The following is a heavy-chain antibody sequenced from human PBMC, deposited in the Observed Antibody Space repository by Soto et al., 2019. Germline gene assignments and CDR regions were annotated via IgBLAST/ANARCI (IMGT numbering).Heavy chain of an antibody. CDR3: ARQSYDILTDYPDY. J-gene: IGHJ4*02. Sequence: QVQLQESGPGLVKPSETLSLTCTVSGGSISNYYWSWIRQPPGKGLEWIGYIYYSGNTNYNPSLKSRVTISVDTSKYQFSLKLSSVTAADTAVYYCARQSYDILTDYPDYWGQGTLVTVSS. CDR1: GGSISNYY. CDR2: IYYSGNT. V-gene: IGHV4-59*08. D-gene: IGHD3-9*01.